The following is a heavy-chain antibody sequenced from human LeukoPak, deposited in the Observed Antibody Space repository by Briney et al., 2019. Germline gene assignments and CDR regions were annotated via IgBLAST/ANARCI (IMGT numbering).Heavy chain of an antibody. Sequence: ASVKVSCKASGYTFTSYYMHWVRQAPGQGLEWMGIINPSGGSTSYAQKFQGRVTMTRDTSTSTVCMELSSLRSEDTAVYYCARDLGPYYDILTGLDYWGQGTLATVSS. CDR1: GYTFTSYY. CDR3: ARDLGPYYDILTGLDY. CDR2: INPSGGST. J-gene: IGHJ4*02. V-gene: IGHV1-46*01. D-gene: IGHD3-9*01.